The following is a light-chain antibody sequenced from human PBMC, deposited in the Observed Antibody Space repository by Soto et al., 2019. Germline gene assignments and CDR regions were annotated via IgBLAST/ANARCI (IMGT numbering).Light chain of an antibody. Sequence: EIVMTQSPATLSVSPGESATLSCRASQSVSNNLTWYQQKPGQPPRLLIYGASTRATGSPDRFSASGSATEFTLTISSLQSEDFAVYYCQQYNNWPLWTFGQGTKVDIK. J-gene: IGKJ1*01. CDR2: GAS. V-gene: IGKV3-15*01. CDR1: QSVSNN. CDR3: QQYNNWPLWT.